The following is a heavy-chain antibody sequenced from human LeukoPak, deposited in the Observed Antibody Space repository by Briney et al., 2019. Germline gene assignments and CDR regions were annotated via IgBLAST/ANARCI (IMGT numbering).Heavy chain of an antibody. D-gene: IGHD3-10*01. Sequence: PGGSLRLSRAASGFTYTSYGMHWVRQAPGKGLEWVAFIRSDGSVKYYADSVKGRFTISRDNSKDTVFLQMNSLTTEDTAIYYCAKGSVPKSAFDMWGQGTMATVSS. CDR2: IRSDGSVK. CDR3: AKGSVPKSAFDM. V-gene: IGHV3-30*02. CDR1: GFTYTSYG. J-gene: IGHJ3*02.